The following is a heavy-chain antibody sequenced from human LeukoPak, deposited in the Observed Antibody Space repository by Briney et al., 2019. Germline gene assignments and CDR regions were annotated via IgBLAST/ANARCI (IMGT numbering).Heavy chain of an antibody. V-gene: IGHV3-23*01. CDR1: GFTFSSYA. CDR3: AKVYYGSRSHHYYYYYYMDV. Sequence: GGSLRLSCAASGFTFSSYAMSWVRQAPGKGLEWVSAISGSGGHTYHAGSLKGRFTISRDNSKNTLYLQMNSLRAEDTAVYYCAKVYYGSRSHHYYYYYYMDVWGKGTTVTVSS. J-gene: IGHJ6*03. CDR2: ISGSGGHT. D-gene: IGHD3-10*01.